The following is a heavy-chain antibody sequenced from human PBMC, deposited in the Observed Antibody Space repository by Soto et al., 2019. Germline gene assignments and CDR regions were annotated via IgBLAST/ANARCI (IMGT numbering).Heavy chain of an antibody. V-gene: IGHV3-30*18. Sequence: QVQLVESGGGVVQPGRSLRLSCAASGFTFSSYGMHWVRQAPGKGLEWVAVISYDGSNKYYADSVKGRFTFSRDNSKNTLDLQMNSLRAEDTAVYYCAKDRAAAGRYYYYGMDVWGQGTTVTVSS. CDR2: ISYDGSNK. D-gene: IGHD6-13*01. CDR3: AKDRAAAGRYYYYGMDV. CDR1: GFTFSSYG. J-gene: IGHJ6*02.